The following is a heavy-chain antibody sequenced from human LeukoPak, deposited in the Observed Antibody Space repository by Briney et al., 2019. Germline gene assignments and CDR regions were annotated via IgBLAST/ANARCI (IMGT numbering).Heavy chain of an antibody. D-gene: IGHD3-22*01. CDR2: ISSSSSYI. CDR3: ARDLDPLGGYYGY. V-gene: IGHV3-21*01. J-gene: IGHJ4*02. Sequence: GGSLRLSCAASGFTVSSNYMNWVRQAPGKGLEWVSSISSSSSYIYYADSMKGRFTISRDNAKNSLYLQMNSLRAADTAVYYCARDLDPLGGYYGYWGQGTLVTVSS. CDR1: GFTVSSNY.